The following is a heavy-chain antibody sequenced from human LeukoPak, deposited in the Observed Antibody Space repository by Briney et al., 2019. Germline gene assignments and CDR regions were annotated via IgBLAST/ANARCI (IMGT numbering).Heavy chain of an antibody. Sequence: GGSLRLSCSASGFTSSHYWMTWVRQAPGKGLEWVASIKEDGSETSYVDSVKGRFTISRDNAKNSVYLQMNSLGGEDTAVYYCVRGGSYTFDPWGQGILVTVSS. V-gene: IGHV3-7*01. CDR2: IKEDGSET. CDR1: GFTSSHYW. D-gene: IGHD1-26*01. CDR3: VRGGSYTFDP. J-gene: IGHJ5*02.